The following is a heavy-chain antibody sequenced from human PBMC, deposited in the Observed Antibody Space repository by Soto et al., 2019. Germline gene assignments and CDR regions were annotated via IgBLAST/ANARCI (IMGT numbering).Heavy chain of an antibody. D-gene: IGHD3-10*01. CDR2: FIPMFGTR. Sequence: HVPLVESGXXXTKPGSSVKVSCKASGGTFSXXXXNWVRQSPGQXXXCIGGFIPMFGTRNYGAKFQGRVTINADESTTTAYLEVTSLTSEDTAVYYCATDRGSVSFFFDYWGQGTLITVSS. CDR1: GGTFSXXX. J-gene: IGHJ4*02. CDR3: ATDRGSVSFFFDY. V-gene: IGHV1-69*01.